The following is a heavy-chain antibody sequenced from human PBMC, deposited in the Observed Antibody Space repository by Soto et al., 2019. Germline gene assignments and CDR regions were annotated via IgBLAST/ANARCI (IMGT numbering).Heavy chain of an antibody. CDR1: GFTFSSYS. V-gene: IGHV3-21*01. Sequence: GGSLRLSCAASGFTFSSYSMNWVRQAPGKGLEWVSSISSSSSYIYYADSVKGRFTISRDNAKNSLYLQMNSLRAEDTAVYYRARTTRFLEWLFPSGAFDIWGQGTMVTVSS. J-gene: IGHJ3*02. D-gene: IGHD3-3*01. CDR3: ARTTRFLEWLFPSGAFDI. CDR2: ISSSSSYI.